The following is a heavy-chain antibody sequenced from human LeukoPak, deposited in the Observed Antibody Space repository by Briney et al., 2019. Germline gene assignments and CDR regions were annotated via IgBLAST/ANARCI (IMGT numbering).Heavy chain of an antibody. Sequence: SETLSLTCTVSGGSIGTYYWSWVRQSPGKGLEWIGYIYVTGNRYNPYLQSRVTISVDTSRNQFFLKLMSVTAAAPALYYCARIFGGVMEAMTVWAKGPKVTAPS. V-gene: IGHV4-4*09. J-gene: IGHJ6*03. CDR2: IYVTGN. CDR3: ARIFGGVMEAMTV. D-gene: IGHD3-16*01. CDR1: GGSIGTYY.